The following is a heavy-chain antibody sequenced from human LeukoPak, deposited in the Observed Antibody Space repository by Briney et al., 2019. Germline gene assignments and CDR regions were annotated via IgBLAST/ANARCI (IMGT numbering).Heavy chain of an antibody. D-gene: IGHD2-15*01. V-gene: IGHV3-21*01. CDR2: ISRTGNYI. J-gene: IGHJ4*02. CDR3: ARVLETDCSGGSCYSGLDY. Sequence: GGSLRLSCAASGFTFSRYNMNWVRQAAGKGLDGVSSISRTGNYIYYADSVKGRFTISRDNAQNSLFLQMNSLRVEDTAVYYCARVLETDCSGGSCYSGLDYWGQGTLVTVSS. CDR1: GFTFSRYN.